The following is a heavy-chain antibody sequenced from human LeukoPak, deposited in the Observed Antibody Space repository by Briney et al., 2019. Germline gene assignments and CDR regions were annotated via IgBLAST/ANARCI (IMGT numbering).Heavy chain of an antibody. Sequence: GGSLRLSCAASGFIFSSYPMSWVRQAPGKGLEWASAITSSGDSIYYADSVQGRFTISRDNSKNTLSLQMNTLRAEDTAVYYCAKENPVGGTNYFDYWGQGTLVTVSS. CDR3: AKENPVGGTNYFDY. CDR1: GFIFSSYP. D-gene: IGHD1-26*01. V-gene: IGHV3-23*01. J-gene: IGHJ4*02. CDR2: ITSSGDSI.